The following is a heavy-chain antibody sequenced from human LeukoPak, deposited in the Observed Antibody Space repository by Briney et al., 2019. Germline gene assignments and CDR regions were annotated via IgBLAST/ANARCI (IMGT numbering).Heavy chain of an antibody. J-gene: IGHJ3*02. CDR2: IQYDGSNK. CDR3: AKLLVMSYYDSSGYADAFDI. D-gene: IGHD3-22*01. V-gene: IGHV3-30*02. CDR1: GFTFSSYG. Sequence: GGSLRLSCAASGFTFSSYGMHWVRQAPGKGLEWVAFIQYDGSNKYYADSVKGRFTISRDNSKNTLYLQMNSLRAEDTAVDFCAKLLVMSYYDSSGYADAFDIWGQGTMVTVSS.